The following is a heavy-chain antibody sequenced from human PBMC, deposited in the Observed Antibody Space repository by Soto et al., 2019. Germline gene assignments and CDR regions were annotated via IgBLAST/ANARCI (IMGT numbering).Heavy chain of an antibody. V-gene: IGHV1-69*13. CDR2: IIPIFGTA. J-gene: IGHJ6*02. CDR3: ARDGYGSGSQLYYYYYGMDV. D-gene: IGHD3-10*01. CDR1: GGTFSSYA. Sequence: SVKVSCKASGGTFSSYAISWVRQAPGQGLEWMGGIIPIFGTANYAQKSQGRVTITADESTSTAYMELSSLRSEDTAVYYCARDGYGSGSQLYYYYYGMDVWGQGTTVTVSS.